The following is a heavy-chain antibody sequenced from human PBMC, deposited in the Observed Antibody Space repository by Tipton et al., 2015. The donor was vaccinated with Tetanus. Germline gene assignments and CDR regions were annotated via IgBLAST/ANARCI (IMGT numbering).Heavy chain of an antibody. J-gene: IGHJ4*02. CDR2: VYYSGST. V-gene: IGHV4-61*01. D-gene: IGHD5-12*01. Sequence: GLVKPSETLSLTCAVYGGSFSRSSHYWTWIRQPPGKELEWVGYVYYSGSTNYHPSLKGRLTISVDTSKNQFSLNLRSVITADTAVYYCARANNDYPKKGPFDYWGQGILVTVSS. CDR1: GGSFSRSSHY. CDR3: ARANNDYPKKGPFDY.